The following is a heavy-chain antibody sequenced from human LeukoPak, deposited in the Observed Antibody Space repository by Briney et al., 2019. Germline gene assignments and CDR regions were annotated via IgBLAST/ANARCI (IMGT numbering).Heavy chain of an antibody. CDR3: ARVRGIVGSGSYYGMDV. Sequence: GASVKVSCKASGYTFTSYGISWVRQAPGQGLEWMGWISAYNGNTNYAQKLQGRVIMTTDTSTSTAYMELRSLRSDDTAVYYCARVRGIVGSGSYYGMDVWGQGTTVTVSS. CDR2: ISAYNGNT. D-gene: IGHD3-10*01. J-gene: IGHJ6*02. CDR1: GYTFTSYG. V-gene: IGHV1-18*01.